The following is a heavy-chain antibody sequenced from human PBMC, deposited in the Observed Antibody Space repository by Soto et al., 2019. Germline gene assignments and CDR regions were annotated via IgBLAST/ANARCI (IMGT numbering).Heavy chain of an antibody. D-gene: IGHD3-9*01. CDR3: ARHVHDDILTGPRHYYYYYGMDV. J-gene: IGHJ6*02. V-gene: IGHV4-39*01. CDR1: GGSISSSSYY. Sequence: SETLSLTCTVSGGSISSSSYYWGWIRQPPGKGLEWIGSIYYSGSTYYNPSLKSRVTISVDTSKNQFSLKLSSVTAADTAVYYCARHVHDDILTGPRHYYYYYGMDVWGQGTTVTVSS. CDR2: IYYSGST.